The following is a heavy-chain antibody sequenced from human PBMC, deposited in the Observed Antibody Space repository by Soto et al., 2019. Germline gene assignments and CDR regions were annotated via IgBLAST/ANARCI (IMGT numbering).Heavy chain of an antibody. CDR1: GFTFSSYS. Sequence: GGSLRLSCAASGFTFSSYSMNWVRQAPGKGLEWVSYISSSSSTIYYADSVKGRFTISRDNAKNSLYLQMNSPRDEDTAVYYCARDILGIAVAIDYRGQGTLVTVSS. V-gene: IGHV3-48*02. J-gene: IGHJ4*02. D-gene: IGHD6-19*01. CDR2: ISSSSSTI. CDR3: ARDILGIAVAIDY.